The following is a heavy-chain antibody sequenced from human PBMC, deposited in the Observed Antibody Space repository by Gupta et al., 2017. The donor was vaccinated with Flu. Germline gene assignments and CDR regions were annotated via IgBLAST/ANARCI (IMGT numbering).Heavy chain of an antibody. J-gene: IGHJ4*01. D-gene: IGHD2-2*01. Sequence: GKGLEWISYISSRGSTIFYADSVKGRFTISRDNAKNSLYLQMDSLRADDTAIYYCASRKSSVTRGDYWGQGTPVTVSS. CDR3: ASRKSSVTRGDY. V-gene: IGHV3-48*03. CDR2: ISSRGSTI.